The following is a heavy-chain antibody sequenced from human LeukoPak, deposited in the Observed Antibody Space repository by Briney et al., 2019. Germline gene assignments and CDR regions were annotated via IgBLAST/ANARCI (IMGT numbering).Heavy chain of an antibody. CDR3: AKDPIFSGSYGVFDS. Sequence: PGGSLRLSCAASGFTVSSNYMSWVCQAPGKGLEWVSVIYSGGSTYYADSVKGRFTISRDNSKDTLYLQMDSLRAGDTAVYYCAKDPIFSGSYGVFDSWGQGTLVTVSS. V-gene: IGHV3-53*01. D-gene: IGHD1-26*01. J-gene: IGHJ4*02. CDR2: IYSGGST. CDR1: GFTVSSNY.